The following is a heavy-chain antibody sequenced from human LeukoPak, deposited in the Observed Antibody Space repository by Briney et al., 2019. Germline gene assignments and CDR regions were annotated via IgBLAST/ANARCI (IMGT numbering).Heavy chain of an antibody. Sequence: GGSLTLSCAASGFTFSDYSLNWVRQTPGKGLEWVSSISITSNYIYYADSLKGRFTISRDNAKNSLYLQMNSLRAEDTAVYYCARGWQHLTYWGQGTLVTVSS. CDR2: ISITSNYI. J-gene: IGHJ4*02. V-gene: IGHV3-21*01. CDR3: ARGWQHLTY. D-gene: IGHD4-23*01. CDR1: GFTFSDYS.